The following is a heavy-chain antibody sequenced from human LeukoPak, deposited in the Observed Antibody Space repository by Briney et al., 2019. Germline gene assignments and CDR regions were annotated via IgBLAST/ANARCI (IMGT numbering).Heavy chain of an antibody. D-gene: IGHD3-22*01. CDR1: GVSISSADYY. V-gene: IGHV4-39*01. J-gene: IGHJ6*02. CDR3: ARLDSSGYYTLDV. Sequence: SETLSLTCTVSGVSISSADYYWSWIRQPPGKGLEWIGSIYYSGSTYYNPSLKSRVTISVDTSKNQFSLKLSSVTAADTAVYYCARLDSSGYYTLDVWGQGTTVTVSS. CDR2: IYYSGST.